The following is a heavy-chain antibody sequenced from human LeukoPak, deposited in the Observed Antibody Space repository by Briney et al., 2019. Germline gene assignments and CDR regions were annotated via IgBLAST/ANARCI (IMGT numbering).Heavy chain of an antibody. CDR1: GYSISSGFY. J-gene: IGHJ6*03. Sequence: SETLSLTCTVSGYSISSGFYWGWIRQSPGKGLDWIGSIHYSKITFYNPSLKSRVTMSLDTSKNQFSLKLSSVTAADTAVYYCARVASQSGYDFWSGRGLDYYYYYYMDVWGKGTTVTVSS. D-gene: IGHD3-3*01. CDR2: IHYSKIT. CDR3: ARVASQSGYDFWSGRGLDYYYYYYMDV. V-gene: IGHV4-38-2*02.